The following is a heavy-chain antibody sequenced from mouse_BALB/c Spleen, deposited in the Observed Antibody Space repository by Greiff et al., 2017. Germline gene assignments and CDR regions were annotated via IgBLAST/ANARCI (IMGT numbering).Heavy chain of an antibody. CDR1: GFTFNTYA. Sequence: EVKLVESGGGLVQPKGSLKLSCAASGFTFNTYAMNWVRQAPGKGLEWVARIRSKSNNYATYYADSVKDRFTISRDDSQSMLYLQMNNLKTEDTAMYYCVRQGDGYYVGYAMDYWGQGTSVTVSS. J-gene: IGHJ4*01. CDR2: IRSKSNNYAT. CDR3: VRQGDGYYVGYAMDY. D-gene: IGHD2-3*01. V-gene: IGHV10-1*02.